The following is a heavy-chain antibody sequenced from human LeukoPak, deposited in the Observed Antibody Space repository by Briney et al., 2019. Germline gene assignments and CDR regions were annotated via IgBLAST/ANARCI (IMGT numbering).Heavy chain of an antibody. CDR3: ARDRVLWFGELLNYGMGV. CDR1: GFTSISNS. V-gene: IGHV3-53*01. J-gene: IGHJ6*02. Sequence: GGSLRLSCAPSGFTSISNSMSWVRQAPGRGLGGVSVIYRGGSTYYADSVKGRFTISRDNSKNTLYLQMSSLRAEDTAVYYCARDRVLWFGELLNYGMGVWGQGTTVTVSS. D-gene: IGHD3-10*01. CDR2: IYRGGST.